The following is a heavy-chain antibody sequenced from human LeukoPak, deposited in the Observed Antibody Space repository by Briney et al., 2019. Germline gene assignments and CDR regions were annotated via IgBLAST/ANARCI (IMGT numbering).Heavy chain of an antibody. CDR2: IWYDGEKK. CDR1: GFAFNTYG. D-gene: IGHD5-12*01. J-gene: IGHJ4*02. V-gene: IGHV3-33*01. Sequence: GGSLRLSCVASGFAFNTYGMHWVRQAPGKGLEWVAVIWYDGEKKYYSDSVKGRFSASRDNSKNTVYLQMNSLRAEDTAVYYCARDDGRSGYDYLPNDYWGQGTLVTVSS. CDR3: ARDDGRSGYDYLPNDY.